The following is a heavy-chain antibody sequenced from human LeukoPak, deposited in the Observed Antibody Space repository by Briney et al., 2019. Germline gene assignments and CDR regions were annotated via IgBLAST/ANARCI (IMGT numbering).Heavy chain of an antibody. CDR1: GGSVSSGSYY. CDR3: ARSGRGLHVIDY. D-gene: IGHD5-24*01. J-gene: IGHJ4*02. CDR2: IYYSGST. V-gene: IGHV4-61*01. Sequence: PSETLSLTCTVSGGSVSSGSYYWGWIRQPPGKGLEWIGYIYYSGSTNYNPSLKSRVTISVDTSKNQFSLKLSSVTAADTAVYYCARSGRGLHVIDYWGQGTLVTVSS.